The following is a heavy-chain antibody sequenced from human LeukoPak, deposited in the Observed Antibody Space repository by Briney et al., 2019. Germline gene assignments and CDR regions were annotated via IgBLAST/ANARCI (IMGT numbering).Heavy chain of an antibody. CDR1: GYTFTSYD. J-gene: IGHJ4*02. D-gene: IGHD4-17*01. CDR2: MNPNSGNT. CDR3: AIFTVTTVPIDY. Sequence: GASVKVSCKASGYTFTSYDINWVRQATGQGLEWMGWMNPNSGNTGYAQKFQGRVTMTRDTSISTAYMELSRLRSDDTAVYYCAIFTVTTVPIDYWGQGTPVTVSS. V-gene: IGHV1-8*02.